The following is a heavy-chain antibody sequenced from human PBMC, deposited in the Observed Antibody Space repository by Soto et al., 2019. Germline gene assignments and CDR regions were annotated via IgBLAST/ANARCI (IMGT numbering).Heavy chain of an antibody. CDR3: ARDDPLRPFDY. Sequence: GGSLRLSCAASGFTFSSYSMNWVRQAPGKGLEWVSYISSSSSTIYYADSVKGRFTISRDNAKNSLYLQMNSLRAEDTAVYYCARDDPLRPFDYWGQGTLVTVSS. D-gene: IGHD5-12*01. J-gene: IGHJ4*02. CDR1: GFTFSSYS. CDR2: ISSSSSTI. V-gene: IGHV3-48*01.